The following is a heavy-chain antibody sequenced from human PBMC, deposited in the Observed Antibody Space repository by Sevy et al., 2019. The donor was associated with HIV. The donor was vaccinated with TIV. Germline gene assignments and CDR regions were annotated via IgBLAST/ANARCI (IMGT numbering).Heavy chain of an antibody. J-gene: IGHJ6*02. D-gene: IGHD4-4*01. Sequence: GRSLRLSCAASGFTFTYTWMNWVRQAPGKGLEWVGRIRSKTDGGTTDYAAPVKGRFTISRDDSKNTLFLQMNSLKTEDTAVYYCTTSTQVDYYGMDVWGQGTTVTVSS. CDR2: IRSKTDGGTT. CDR1: GFTFTYTW. V-gene: IGHV3-15*07. CDR3: TTSTQVDYYGMDV.